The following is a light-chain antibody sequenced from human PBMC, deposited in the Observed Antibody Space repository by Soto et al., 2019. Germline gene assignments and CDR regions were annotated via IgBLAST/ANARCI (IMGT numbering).Light chain of an antibody. CDR1: QSVLYSSNNKNY. CDR3: QQYYSTPT. J-gene: IGKJ1*01. V-gene: IGKV4-1*01. CDR2: WAS. Sequence: DIVMTQSPYSLAVSLGERATINCKSSQSVLYSSNNKNYLAWYQQKPGQPPKLLIYWASTRESGVPDRFSGSGSGTDFTLTISSLQAEDVAVYYCQQYYSTPTFGQGTKVEIK.